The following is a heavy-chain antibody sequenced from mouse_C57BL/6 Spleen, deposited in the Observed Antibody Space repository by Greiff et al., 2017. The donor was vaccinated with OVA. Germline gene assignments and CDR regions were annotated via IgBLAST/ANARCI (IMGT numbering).Heavy chain of an antibody. Sequence: EVKLMESGGGLVKPGGSLKLSCAASGFTFSSYAMSWVRQTPEKRLEWVATISDGGSYTYYPDNVKGRFTISRDNAKNNLYLQMSHLKSEDTAMYYCARDRDYDSLDYWGQGTTLTVSS. CDR1: GFTFSSYA. D-gene: IGHD2-4*01. V-gene: IGHV5-4*01. J-gene: IGHJ2*01. CDR3: ARDRDYDSLDY. CDR2: ISDGGSYT.